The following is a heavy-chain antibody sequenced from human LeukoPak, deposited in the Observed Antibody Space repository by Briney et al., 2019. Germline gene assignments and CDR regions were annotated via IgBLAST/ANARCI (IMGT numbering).Heavy chain of an antibody. D-gene: IGHD6-19*01. V-gene: IGHV4-39*01. Sequence: SETLSLTCTVSGGSISSSSYYWGWIRQPPGKGLEWIGSIYYSGSTYYNPSLKSRVTISVDTSKNQFSLKLSSVTAADTAVYSCARKKQWLVYYYYYMDVWGKGTTVTVSS. CDR1: GGSISSSSYY. CDR2: IYYSGST. J-gene: IGHJ6*03. CDR3: ARKKQWLVYYYYYMDV.